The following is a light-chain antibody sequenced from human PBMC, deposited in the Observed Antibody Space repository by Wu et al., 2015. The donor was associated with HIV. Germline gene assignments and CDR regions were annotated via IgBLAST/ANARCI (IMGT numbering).Light chain of an antibody. CDR3: QQANSFPLT. Sequence: DIRMTQSPSSVSASVGDRVTITCRASQDIYSSLAWYQQKPGKAPKLLIYAASSLQSGVPSRFSGSGSGTDFTLTISSLQAEDFATYSCQQANSFPLTFGGGTKVEIK. CDR2: AAS. V-gene: IGKV1-12*01. CDR1: QDIYSS. J-gene: IGKJ4*01.